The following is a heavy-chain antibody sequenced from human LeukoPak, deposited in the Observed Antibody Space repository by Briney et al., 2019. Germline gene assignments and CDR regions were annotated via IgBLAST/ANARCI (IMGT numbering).Heavy chain of an antibody. CDR3: ATQNQLSVTTSLDY. CDR2: ISSNGAST. D-gene: IGHD4-17*01. Sequence: PGGALRLSCAASGFTFSIYAMYWVRQAPGKGVEYVSAISSNGASTYYADSVKGRFTISRDNSKNTVSLQMGSLRTEDRAVYYCATQNQLSVTTSLDYWGQGTLVTVSS. CDR1: GFTFSIYA. J-gene: IGHJ4*02. V-gene: IGHV3-64*02.